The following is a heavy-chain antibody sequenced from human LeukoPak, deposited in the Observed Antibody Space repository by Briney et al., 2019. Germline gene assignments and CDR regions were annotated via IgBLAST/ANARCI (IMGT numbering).Heavy chain of an antibody. J-gene: IGHJ6*03. CDR1: GFTFSDFW. D-gene: IGHD3-10*01. Sequence: HSGGSLRLSCAASGFTFSDFWMHWVRQAPGKGLVWVSRIRTDGSSTTYADSVQGRFTISRDNAKNMLSLQMESLRAEDTALYYCARAPHLSYYPDYYYYMDVWGKGTTVTVSS. CDR3: ARAPHLSYYPDYYYYMDV. V-gene: IGHV3-74*03. CDR2: IRTDGSST.